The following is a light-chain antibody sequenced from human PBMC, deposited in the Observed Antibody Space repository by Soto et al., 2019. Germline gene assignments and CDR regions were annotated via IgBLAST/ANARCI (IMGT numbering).Light chain of an antibody. CDR1: SSNIGAGYD. Sequence: QAVVTQPPSVSGAPGQRVTISCTGSSSNIGAGYDVHWYQQLPGTAPKLLIYDNSNRPSGVPDRFSGSKSGTSASLAITGLQAEDEADYYCQSYDSILSAYVFGTGTKLTVL. J-gene: IGLJ1*01. CDR3: QSYDSILSAYV. V-gene: IGLV1-40*01. CDR2: DNS.